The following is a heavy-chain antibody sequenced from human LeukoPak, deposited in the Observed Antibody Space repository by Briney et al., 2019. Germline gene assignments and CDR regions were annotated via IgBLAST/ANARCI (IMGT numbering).Heavy chain of an antibody. CDR1: GFTFSSYW. D-gene: IGHD2-21*02. CDR3: AKVATTDPYYYYYYMDV. Sequence: GGSLRLSCAASGFTFSSYWMNWVRQAPGKGLVWVSRINNTKYADSVKGRFTISRDNSKNTLYLQMNSLRAEDTAVYYCAKVATTDPYYYYYYMDVWGKGTTITVSS. J-gene: IGHJ6*03. V-gene: IGHV3-74*01. CDR2: INNT.